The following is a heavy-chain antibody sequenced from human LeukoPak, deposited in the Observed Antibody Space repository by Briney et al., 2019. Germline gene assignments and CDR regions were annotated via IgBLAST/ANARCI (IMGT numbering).Heavy chain of an antibody. CDR2: IKPDGSEK. J-gene: IGHJ4*02. D-gene: IGHD6-13*01. CDR3: ARMESSSWNN. Sequence: GGSLRLSCAASGFTFSNYWMTWVRQAPGKGLEWVANIKPDGSEKYYVDSVKGRFTISRDNAKNSLYLQMNSLRAEDTAVYYCARMESSSWNNWGQGTLVTVSS. V-gene: IGHV3-7*01. CDR1: GFTFSNYW.